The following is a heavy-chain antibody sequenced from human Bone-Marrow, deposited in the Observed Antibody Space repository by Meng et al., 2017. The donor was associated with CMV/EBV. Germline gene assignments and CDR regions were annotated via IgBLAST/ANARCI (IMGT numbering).Heavy chain of an antibody. CDR3: TTGGLELTMLNYFDY. V-gene: IGHV3-15*01. J-gene: IGHJ4*02. CDR1: GFSFSNAK. Sequence: GESLKISCAASGFSFSNAKMNWVRQAPGKGLEWVGRIKSKAYGGATEYPAPVRGRFSISRDDSENTVYLQMDSLKTEDAAMYYCTTGGLELTMLNYFDYCGQGTLVTVSS. CDR2: IKSKAYGGAT. D-gene: IGHD3-10*02.